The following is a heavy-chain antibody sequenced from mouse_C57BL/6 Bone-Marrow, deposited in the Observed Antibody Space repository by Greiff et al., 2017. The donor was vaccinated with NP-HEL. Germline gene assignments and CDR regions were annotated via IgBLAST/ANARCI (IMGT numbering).Heavy chain of an antibody. V-gene: IGHV1-64*01. D-gene: IGHD2-2*01. CDR1: GYTFTSYW. CDR2: IHPNSGRT. Sequence: QVQLQQPGAELVKPGASVKLSCKASGYTFTSYWMHWVKQRPGQGLEWIGMIHPNSGRTNYNEKFKSKATLTVDKSSSTAYMQLSSLTSEDSAVYYCASLYYGSFDYWGQGTTLTVSS. J-gene: IGHJ2*01. CDR3: ASLYYGSFDY.